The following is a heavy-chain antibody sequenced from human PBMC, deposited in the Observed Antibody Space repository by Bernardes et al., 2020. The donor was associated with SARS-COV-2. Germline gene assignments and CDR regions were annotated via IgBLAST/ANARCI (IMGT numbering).Heavy chain of an antibody. V-gene: IGHV1-18*01. J-gene: IGHJ6*02. D-gene: IGHD3-22*01. CDR2: ISAYNGNT. CDR1: GYTFTSYG. CDR3: ARITMIVVVPYGMDV. Sequence: ASVKVSCKASGYTFTSYGISWVRQAPGQGLEWMGWISAYNGNTNYAQKLQGRVTMTTDTSTSTAYMELRSLRSDDTAVYYCARITMIVVVPYGMDVWGQGTTVTVSS.